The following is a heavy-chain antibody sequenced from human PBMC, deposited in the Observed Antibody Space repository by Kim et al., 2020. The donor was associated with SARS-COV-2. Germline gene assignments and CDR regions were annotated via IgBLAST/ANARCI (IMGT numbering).Heavy chain of an antibody. D-gene: IGHD3-9*01. CDR1: GGSISSSSYY. V-gene: IGHV4-39*02. J-gene: IGHJ5*02. CDR2: IYYSGST. Sequence: SETLSLTCTVSGGSISSSSYYWGWIRQPPGKGLEWIGSIYYSGSTYYNPSLKSRVTISVDTSKNQFSLKLSSVTAADTAVYYCARERPPLDILRYFYNWFDPWGQGTLVTVSS. CDR3: ARERPPLDILRYFYNWFDP.